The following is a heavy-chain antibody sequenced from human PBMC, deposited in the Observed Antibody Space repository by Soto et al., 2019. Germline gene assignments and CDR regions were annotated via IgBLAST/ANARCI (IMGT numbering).Heavy chain of an antibody. CDR3: ARGQQRVTRAFDY. V-gene: IGHV4-4*02. D-gene: IGHD6-13*01. CDR1: GGSISSSNW. J-gene: IGHJ4*02. Sequence: QVQLQESGPGLVKPSGTLSLTCAVSGGSISSSNWWSWVRQPRGKGLEWIGEIYHSGSTNYNPSLKSRVNIPVDKSKNQSSLKLSSVTAADTAVYYCARGQQRVTRAFDYWGQGTLVTVSS. CDR2: IYHSGST.